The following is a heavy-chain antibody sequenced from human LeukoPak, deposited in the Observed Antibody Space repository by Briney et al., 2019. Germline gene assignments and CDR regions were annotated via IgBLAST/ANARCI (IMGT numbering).Heavy chain of an antibody. CDR2: ISAYNGNT. CDR3: AREYIVGATIYFFDY. V-gene: IGHV1-18*01. J-gene: IGHJ4*02. CDR1: GYTFATYG. D-gene: IGHD1-26*01. Sequence: AVKVSCKASGYTFATYGISWVRQAPGQGLEWMGWISAYNGNTNYAQKLQGRVTMTTDTSTSTAYMELRSLRSDDTAVYYCAREYIVGATIYFFDYWGQGTLVTVS.